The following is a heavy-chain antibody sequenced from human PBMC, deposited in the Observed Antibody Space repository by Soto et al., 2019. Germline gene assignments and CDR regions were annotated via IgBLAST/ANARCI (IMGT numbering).Heavy chain of an antibody. D-gene: IGHD2-2*01. CDR2: IYYGGST. CDR1: GGSISGYY. Sequence: SETLSLTCTVSGGSISGYYWSWIRQPPGKGLEWIGYIYYGGSTNYNPSLKSRVTISVDTSKSQFSLNLSSLTAADTAVYYCARKYCSSTRCYQYFDYWGQGTLVTVSS. CDR3: ARKYCSSTRCYQYFDY. J-gene: IGHJ4*02. V-gene: IGHV4-59*08.